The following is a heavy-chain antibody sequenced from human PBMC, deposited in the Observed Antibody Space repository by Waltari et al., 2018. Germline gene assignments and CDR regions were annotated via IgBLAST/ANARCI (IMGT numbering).Heavy chain of an antibody. Sequence: EVQLVESGGGLVKPGGSLRLSCAASGFTFSNAWMRWVRQAPGKGLEWVGRIKSKTDGGTTDYAAPVKGRFTISRDDSKNTLYLQMNSLKTEDTAVYYCTTDLVARHYYYYMDVWGKGTTVTVSS. J-gene: IGHJ6*03. CDR1: GFTFSNAW. V-gene: IGHV3-15*01. CDR2: IKSKTDGGTT. CDR3: TTDLVARHYYYYMDV. D-gene: IGHD6-6*01.